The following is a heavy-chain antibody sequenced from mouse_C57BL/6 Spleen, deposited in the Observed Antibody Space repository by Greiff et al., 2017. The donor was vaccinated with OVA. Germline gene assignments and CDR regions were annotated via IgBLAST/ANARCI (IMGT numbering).Heavy chain of an antibody. CDR2: ISSGGSYT. CDR3: ARQRSTMVTTGFDY. V-gene: IGHV5-6*01. CDR1: GFTFSSYG. J-gene: IGHJ2*01. D-gene: IGHD2-2*01. Sequence: EVQLVESGGDLVKPGGSLKLSCAASGFTFSSYGMSWVRQTPDKRLEWVATISSGGSYTYYPDSVKGRFTISRDNAKNTLYLQMSSLKSEDTAMYYCARQRSTMVTTGFDYWGQGTTLTVSS.